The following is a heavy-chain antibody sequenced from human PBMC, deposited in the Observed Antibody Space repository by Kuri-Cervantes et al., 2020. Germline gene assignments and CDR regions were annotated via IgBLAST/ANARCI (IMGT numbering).Heavy chain of an antibody. V-gene: IGHV4-34*01. CDR3: ARDSSGYYYFDF. CDR1: GGSFSDYY. J-gene: IGHJ4*02. CDR2: INHSGST. D-gene: IGHD3-22*01. Sequence: SETLSLTCAVYGGSFSDYYWSWIRQPPGKGLEWIGEINHSGSTNYNPSLKSRVTISLDTSKNQFSLKLDSVTAADTAVYYCARDSSGYYYFDFWGQGTLVTVSS.